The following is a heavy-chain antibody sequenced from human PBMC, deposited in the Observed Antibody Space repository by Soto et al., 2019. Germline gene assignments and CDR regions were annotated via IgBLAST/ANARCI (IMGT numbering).Heavy chain of an antibody. CDR3: ARDRDFWSGYYRTYGMDV. D-gene: IGHD3-3*01. J-gene: IGHJ6*02. CDR2: SYYSGST. Sequence: SETLSLTCTVSGGSISSYYWSWIRQPPGKGLEWIGYSYYSGSTNYNPSLKSRVTISVDTSKNQFSLKLSSVTAADTAVYYCARDRDFWSGYYRTYGMDVWGQGTTVTVSS. V-gene: IGHV4-59*01. CDR1: GGSISSYY.